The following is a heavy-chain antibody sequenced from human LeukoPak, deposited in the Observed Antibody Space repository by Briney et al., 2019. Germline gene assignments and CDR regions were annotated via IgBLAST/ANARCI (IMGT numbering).Heavy chain of an antibody. CDR2: IIPIFGAA. Sequence: SVKVSCKASGGTFSSYAISWVRQAPGQGLEWMGGIIPIFGAANYAQKFQGRVTITADESTSTAYMELSSLRSEDTAVYYCAIPADYDYVWGSYRPIDYWGQGTLVTVSS. J-gene: IGHJ4*02. CDR3: AIPADYDYVWGSYRPIDY. CDR1: GGTFSSYA. V-gene: IGHV1-69*01. D-gene: IGHD3-16*02.